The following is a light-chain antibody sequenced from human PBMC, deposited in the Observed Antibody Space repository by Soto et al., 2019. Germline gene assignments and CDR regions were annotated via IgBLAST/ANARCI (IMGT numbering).Light chain of an antibody. CDR3: QQYGTSPT. J-gene: IGKJ5*01. CDR1: QSLITRY. V-gene: IGKV3-20*01. CDR2: GAS. Sequence: EIVLTQSPGTLSLFPGERATLSCRASQSLITRYLAWYQQKPGQAPRLLIYGASSRATGIPDRFSGSGSGTDFTFTISRLEPEDFAVYSCQQYGTSPTFGQVTRLEIK.